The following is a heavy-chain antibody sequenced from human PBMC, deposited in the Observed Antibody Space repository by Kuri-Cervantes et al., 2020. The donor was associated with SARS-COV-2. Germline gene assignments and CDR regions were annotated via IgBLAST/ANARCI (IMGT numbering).Heavy chain of an antibody. Sequence: GSLRLSCTVSGGSISSSSYYWGWIRQPPGKGLEWIGSIYHSGSTYYNPSLKRRVTISVDTSKNQFSLKLSSVTAADTAVYYCARVGRAGPFDYWGQGTLVTVSS. CDR2: IYHSGST. CDR1: GGSISSSSYY. CDR3: ARVGRAGPFDY. D-gene: IGHD6-13*01. J-gene: IGHJ4*02. V-gene: IGHV4-39*07.